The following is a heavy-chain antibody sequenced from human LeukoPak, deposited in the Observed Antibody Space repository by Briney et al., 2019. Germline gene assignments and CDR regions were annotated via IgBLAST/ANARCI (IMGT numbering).Heavy chain of an antibody. CDR3: ARDRDYALDC. Sequence: GGSLRLSCAASGLTVSSNYMSWVRQAPGKGLEWVSVIYTGGSTHYTDSVKGRFTISRDNSKNTLFLQMNSLRAEGTAVYYCARDRDYALDCWGQGTLVTVSS. CDR1: GLTVSSNY. V-gene: IGHV3-53*01. CDR2: IYTGGST. J-gene: IGHJ4*02. D-gene: IGHD4-17*01.